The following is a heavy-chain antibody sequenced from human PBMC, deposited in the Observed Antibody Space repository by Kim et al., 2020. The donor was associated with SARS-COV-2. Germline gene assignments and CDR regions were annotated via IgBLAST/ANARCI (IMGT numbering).Heavy chain of an antibody. V-gene: IGHV6-1*01. D-gene: IGHD6-19*01. CDR3: ARTLSVAADY. CDR2: TYYRSKWYY. J-gene: IGHJ4*02. Sequence: SQTLSLTCVISGDRVSSNSAAWNWIRQSPLRGLEWLGRTYYRSKWYYDYAESLKSRININPDTSKNQFSLQLSSVTPEDTAVYYCARTLSVAADYWGQGTLVTVSS. CDR1: GDRVSSNSAA.